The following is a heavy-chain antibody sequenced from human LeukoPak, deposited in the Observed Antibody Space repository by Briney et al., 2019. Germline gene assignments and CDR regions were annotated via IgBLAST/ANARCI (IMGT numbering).Heavy chain of an antibody. J-gene: IGHJ4*02. CDR2: INHSGST. CDR1: GGSFSGYY. Sequence: SETLSLTCAVYGGSFSGYYWTRIRQPPGRGLEWIGEINHSGSTNYNPSLKSRVTISVDTSKSQFSLKLNSVTAADTAMYYCARGRDPYWGQGTLVTVSS. CDR3: ARGRDPY. V-gene: IGHV4-34*01. D-gene: IGHD5-24*01.